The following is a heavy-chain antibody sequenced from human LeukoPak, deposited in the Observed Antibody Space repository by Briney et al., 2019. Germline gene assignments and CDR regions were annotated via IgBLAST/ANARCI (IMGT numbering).Heavy chain of an antibody. D-gene: IGHD3-3*01. CDR3: ARSPPYNDFWSGNGLLDY. CDR2: ISAYNGNT. J-gene: IGHJ4*02. V-gene: IGHV1-18*01. Sequence: GASVKVSCKASGYTFASYGFTWVRQAPGQGLEWMGWISAYNGNTKYAQKLQGRVAMTTDTSTSTAYMELRSLRSDDTAMYYCARSPPYNDFWSGNGLLDYWGQGTLVTVSS. CDR1: GYTFASYG.